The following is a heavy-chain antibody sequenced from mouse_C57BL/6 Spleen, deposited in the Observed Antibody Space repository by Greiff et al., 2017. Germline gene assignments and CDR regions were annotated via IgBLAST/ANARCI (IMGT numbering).Heavy chain of an antibody. CDR1: GFTFSSYA. CDR2: ISDGGSYT. CDR3: ARDYGNYPAWFAY. D-gene: IGHD2-1*01. Sequence: EVNVVESGGGLVKPGGSLKLSCAASGFTFSSYAMSWVRQTPEKRLEWVATISDGGSYTYYPDNVKGRFTISRDNAKNNLYLQMSHLKSEDTAMYYCARDYGNYPAWFAYWGQGTLVTVSA. V-gene: IGHV5-4*01. J-gene: IGHJ3*01.